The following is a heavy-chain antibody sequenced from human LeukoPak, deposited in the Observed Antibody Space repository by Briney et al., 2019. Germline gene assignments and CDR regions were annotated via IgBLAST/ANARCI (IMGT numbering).Heavy chain of an antibody. CDR3: ARGQARLSWFDP. CDR1: SYSISSGYY. J-gene: IGHJ5*02. Sequence: SETLSLTCTVSSYSISSGYYWGWIRQPPGKGLEWIGTIYHSGSTYYKPSLKSRVTISVDTSKNQFSLKLSSVTAADTAVYYCARGQARLSWFDPWGQGTLVTVSS. CDR2: IYHSGST. V-gene: IGHV4-38-2*02. D-gene: IGHD6-19*01.